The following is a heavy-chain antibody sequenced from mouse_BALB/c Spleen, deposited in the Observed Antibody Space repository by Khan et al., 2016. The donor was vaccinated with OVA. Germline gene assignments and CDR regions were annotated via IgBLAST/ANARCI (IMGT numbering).Heavy chain of an antibody. D-gene: IGHD1-1*01. CDR1: GYSITSDYA. CDR2: ISYSGNT. Sequence: EVQLVESGPGLVKPSQSLSLICTVTGYSITSDYAWNWIRQFPGNKLEWMGFISYSGNTKYNPSLKSRISITRDTSKNQFFLQLNSVTTEDTATYYCARFYGGDCDYGGQGTTLTVSS. J-gene: IGHJ2*01. V-gene: IGHV3-2*02. CDR3: ARFYGGDCDY.